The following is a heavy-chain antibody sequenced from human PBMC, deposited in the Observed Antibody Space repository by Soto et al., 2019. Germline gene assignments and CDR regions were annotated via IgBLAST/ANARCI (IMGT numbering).Heavy chain of an antibody. V-gene: IGHV4-39*01. J-gene: IGHJ4*02. CDR2: IYYSGST. CDR3: ARNAADIVVVPGPWILDY. Sequence: PSETLSLTCTVSGGSISSSSYYWGWIRQPPGKGLEWIGSIYYSGSTYYNPSLKSRVTISVDTSKNKFSLKLSSVTAADTAVYYCARNAADIVVVPGPWILDYWGQGTLVTVSS. CDR1: GGSISSSSYY. D-gene: IGHD2-2*01.